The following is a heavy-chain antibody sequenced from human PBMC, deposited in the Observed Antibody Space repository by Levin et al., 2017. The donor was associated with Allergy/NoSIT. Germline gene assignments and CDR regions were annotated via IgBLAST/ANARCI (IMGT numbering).Heavy chain of an antibody. CDR2: TSYYGTNK. CDR1: GFIFTNYS. Sequence: SGGSLRLSCAASGFIFTNYSMHWVRQAPGKGLEWVAATSYYGTNKYYADSVKGRFTISRDNSKNTVYLQLSDLRREDTAVYYCARGTRPHWYYDLWGRGTLVAVSS. V-gene: IGHV3-30-3*01. J-gene: IGHJ2*01. CDR3: ARGTRPHWYYDL.